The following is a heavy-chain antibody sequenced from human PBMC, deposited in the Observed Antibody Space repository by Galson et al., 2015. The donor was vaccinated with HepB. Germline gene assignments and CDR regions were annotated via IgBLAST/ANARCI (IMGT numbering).Heavy chain of an antibody. CDR2: IWYDGSNK. CDR1: GFTFSSYG. Sequence: LRLSCAASGFTFSSYGMHWVRQAPGKGLEWVAVIWYDGSNKYYADSVKGRFTISRDNSKNTLYLQMNSLRAEDTAVYYCARSHYGDYEREPLYYFDYWGQGTLVTVSS. D-gene: IGHD4-17*01. CDR3: ARSHYGDYEREPLYYFDY. V-gene: IGHV3-33*08. J-gene: IGHJ4*02.